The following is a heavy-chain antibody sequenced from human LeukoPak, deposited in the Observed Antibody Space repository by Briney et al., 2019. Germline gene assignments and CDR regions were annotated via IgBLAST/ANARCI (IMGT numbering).Heavy chain of an antibody. CDR1: GFTFSSYG. CDR3: AKQVRTLAVAGPRDYFDY. Sequence: GGSLRLSCAASGFTFSSYGMHWVRQAPGKGLEWVAVIWYDGSNKYYADSVKGRFTISRDNSKNTLYLQMNSLRAEDTAVYYCAKQVRTLAVAGPRDYFDYWGQGTLVTVSS. CDR2: IWYDGSNK. J-gene: IGHJ4*02. V-gene: IGHV3-33*06. D-gene: IGHD6-19*01.